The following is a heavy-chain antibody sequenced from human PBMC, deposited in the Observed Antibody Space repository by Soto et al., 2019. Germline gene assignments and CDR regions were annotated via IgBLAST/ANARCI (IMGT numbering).Heavy chain of an antibody. CDR2: INHNGST. D-gene: IGHD3-9*01. CDR1: GGSFSGYF. Sequence: SETLSLTCAFYGGSFSGYFWSWIRQPPGKGLEWIGEINHNGSTNYNPSLKSRVTISVDSSKNQFSLKLSSVTAADTAVYYCARGLIRGYDILTGYYKTISWFDPWGQGTLVTVSS. CDR3: ARGLIRGYDILTGYYKTISWFDP. J-gene: IGHJ5*02. V-gene: IGHV4-34*01.